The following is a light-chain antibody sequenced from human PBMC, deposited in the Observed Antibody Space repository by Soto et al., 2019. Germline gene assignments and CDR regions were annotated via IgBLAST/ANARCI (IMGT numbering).Light chain of an antibody. Sequence: AIRMTQSPSSFSASTGDRVTITCRASQGISSYLAWYQQKPGKAPKLLIYAASTLQSGVPSRFSGSGSGTDFTHTISSLQSEDFATYYCQQYYSYPFTFGPGTKVDIK. CDR1: QGISSY. CDR3: QQYYSYPFT. V-gene: IGKV1-8*01. CDR2: AAS. J-gene: IGKJ3*01.